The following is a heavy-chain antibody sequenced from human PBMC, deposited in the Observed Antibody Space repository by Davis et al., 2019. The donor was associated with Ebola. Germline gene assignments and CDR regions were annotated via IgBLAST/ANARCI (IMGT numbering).Heavy chain of an antibody. CDR2: IYYRGST. V-gene: IGHV4-59*01. Sequence: MPSETLSLTCTVSGGSISSYYWSWIRQPPGKGLEWIGYIYYRGSTNYNPSLKSRVTISVDTSKNQFSLKLSSVTAADTAVYYCARGYCGGDCLYYYYGMDVWGQGTTVTVSS. CDR3: ARGYCGGDCLYYYYGMDV. J-gene: IGHJ6*02. CDR1: GGSISSYY. D-gene: IGHD2-21*01.